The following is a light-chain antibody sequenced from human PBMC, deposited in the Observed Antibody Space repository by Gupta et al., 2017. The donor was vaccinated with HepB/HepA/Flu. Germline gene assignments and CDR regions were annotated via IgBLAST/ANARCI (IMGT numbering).Light chain of an antibody. CDR1: QSVFHISNNKNY. Sequence: DIVMTQSPDSLAVSLGERATINCKSSQSVFHISNNKNYLSWYQQKPGQPPKLLIYWASTRESGVPERFSGSGSETDFTLTISSLQAADVAVYYCQQYYSAPLTFDRGTKVEIK. CDR3: QQYYSAPLT. CDR2: WAS. J-gene: IGKJ4*01. V-gene: IGKV4-1*01.